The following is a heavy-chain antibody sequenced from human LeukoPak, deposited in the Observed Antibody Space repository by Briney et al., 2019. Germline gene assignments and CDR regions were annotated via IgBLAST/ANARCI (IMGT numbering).Heavy chain of an antibody. J-gene: IGHJ6*02. CDR2: ISWDGGST. D-gene: IGHD6-19*01. CDR3: AKVMGNSGWYGRGYYYYGMDV. Sequence: GGSLRLSCAASGFTFDDCTMHWVRQAPGKGLEWVSLISWDGGSTYYADSVKGRFTISRDNSKNSLYLQMNSLRTEDTALYYCAKVMGNSGWYGRGYYYYGMDVWGQGTTVTVSS. V-gene: IGHV3-43*01. CDR1: GFTFDDCT.